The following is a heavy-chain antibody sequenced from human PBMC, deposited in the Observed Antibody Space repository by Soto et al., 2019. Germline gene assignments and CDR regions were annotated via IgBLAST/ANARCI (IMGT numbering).Heavy chain of an antibody. V-gene: IGHV5-51*01. Sequence: GESLKISCKGSGYSFTSYWIGWVRQMPGKGLEWMGIIYPGDSDTRYSPSFQGQVTISADKSISTAYLQWSSLKASDTAMYYCARHPYYYGSSGYYPLYYYYGMDVWGQGTTVTVSS. J-gene: IGHJ6*02. D-gene: IGHD3-22*01. CDR2: IYPGDSDT. CDR1: GYSFTSYW. CDR3: ARHPYYYGSSGYYPLYYYYGMDV.